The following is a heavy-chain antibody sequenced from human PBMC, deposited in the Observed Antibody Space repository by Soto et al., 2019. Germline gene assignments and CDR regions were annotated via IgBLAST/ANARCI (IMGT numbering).Heavy chain of an antibody. CDR1: GFTFSSYA. V-gene: IGHV3-23*01. Sequence: GGSLRLSCAASGFTFSSYAMSWVRQAPGKGLEWVSAISGSGGSTYYADSVKGRLTISRDNSKNTLYLQMNSLRAEDTAVYYCAKVITFGGVIATFDYWGQGTLVTVSS. J-gene: IGHJ4*02. CDR2: ISGSGGST. CDR3: AKVITFGGVIATFDY. D-gene: IGHD3-16*02.